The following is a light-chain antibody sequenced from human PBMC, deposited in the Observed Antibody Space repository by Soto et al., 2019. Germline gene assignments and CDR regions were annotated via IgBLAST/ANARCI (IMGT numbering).Light chain of an antibody. J-gene: IGKJ5*01. CDR1: ENISRH. CDR2: AAS. Sequence: DIQMTQSPSSLSGSVGDRVTITCRASENISRHLNWYQQKPGKAPKLLIYAASSLQNGVPSRFSGGGSGTDFTLTISNLQPEDFATSYCQQTYTTLSITFGQGTRLESK. V-gene: IGKV1-39*01. CDR3: QQTYTTLSIT.